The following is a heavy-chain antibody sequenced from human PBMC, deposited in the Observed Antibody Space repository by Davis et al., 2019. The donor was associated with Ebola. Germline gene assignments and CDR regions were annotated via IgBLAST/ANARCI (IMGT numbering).Heavy chain of an antibody. CDR3: ARDLWSIKY. Sequence: GESLKISCAASGFTFSSYAMSWVRQAPGKGLEWVSAISGSGGSTYYADSVKGRFTISRDNSKNTLYLQMNSLRAEDTAVYYCARDLWSIKYWGQGTLVTVSS. J-gene: IGHJ4*02. V-gene: IGHV3-23*01. D-gene: IGHD2-21*01. CDR2: ISGSGGST. CDR1: GFTFSSYA.